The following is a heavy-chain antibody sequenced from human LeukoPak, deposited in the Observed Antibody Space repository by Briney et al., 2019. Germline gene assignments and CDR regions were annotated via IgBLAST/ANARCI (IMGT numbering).Heavy chain of an antibody. J-gene: IGHJ4*02. CDR1: GNTFTTYG. CDR3: ARDLLVAGSPDPLAF. V-gene: IGHV1-18*01. CDR2: IRSYNGHT. D-gene: IGHD6-19*01. Sequence: GASVKVSCKASGNTFTTYGISWVRQAPGQGLEWVGWIRSYNGHTNYARRLQGRVTMTTDTSTTTVYMELRNLRSDDTAVYYCARDLLVAGSPDPLAFWGRGTLVTVSS.